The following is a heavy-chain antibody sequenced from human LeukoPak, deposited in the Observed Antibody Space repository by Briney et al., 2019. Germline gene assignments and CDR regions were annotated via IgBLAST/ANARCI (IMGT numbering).Heavy chain of an antibody. CDR2: INHSGST. Sequence: SETLSLTCTVSGGSISSYYWSWIRQPPGKGLEWIGEINHSGSTNYNPSLKSRVTISVDTSKNQFSLKLSSVTAADTAVYYCARDNRRAYSYGYNLWGQGTLVTVSS. V-gene: IGHV4-34*01. J-gene: IGHJ5*02. CDR1: GGSISSYY. CDR3: ARDNRRAYSYGYNL. D-gene: IGHD5-18*01.